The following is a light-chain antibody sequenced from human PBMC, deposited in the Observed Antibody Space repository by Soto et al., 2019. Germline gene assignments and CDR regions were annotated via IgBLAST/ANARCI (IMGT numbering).Light chain of an antibody. CDR2: AAS. V-gene: IGKV1-39*01. CDR1: QSISTY. Sequence: DIQMTQSPSTLSAGVGDRVTITCRASQSISTYLNWYQQKPGKAPTLLIYAASSLQSGVPSRFSGGGSGTDVTLTINTLQPEDFATYFCQQCYSSPRTFGQGTKVEIK. J-gene: IGKJ1*01. CDR3: QQCYSSPRT.